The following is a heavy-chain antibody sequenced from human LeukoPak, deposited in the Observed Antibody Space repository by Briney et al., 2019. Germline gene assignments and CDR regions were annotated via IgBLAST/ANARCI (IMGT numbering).Heavy chain of an antibody. CDR2: IIPIFGTA. CDR1: GGTFTSYA. D-gene: IGHD3-22*01. J-gene: IGHJ3*02. CDR3: ARRSDSSGYYLSDAFDI. Sequence: GASVKVSCKGSGGTFTSYAISWVRQAPGQGREWMGGIIPIFGTANYAQKFQGRVTITTYESTSTAYMELSSLRSEDTAVYYCARRSDSSGYYLSDAFDIWGQGTMVTVSS. V-gene: IGHV1-69*05.